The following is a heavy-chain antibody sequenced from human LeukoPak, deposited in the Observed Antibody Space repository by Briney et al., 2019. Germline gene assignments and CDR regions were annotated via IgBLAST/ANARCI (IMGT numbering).Heavy chain of an antibody. J-gene: IGHJ3*02. Sequence: SETLSLTCAVSGASISSGDYYWSWIRQPPGKGLEWIGYIYDSGSTYYNPSLKSRITISVDTSENRFSLKLSSVTATDTAVYYCARDCSGGSCYGAFDIWGQGTMVTVSS. CDR1: GASISSGDYY. D-gene: IGHD2-15*01. CDR2: IYDSGST. CDR3: ARDCSGGSCYGAFDI. V-gene: IGHV4-30-4*01.